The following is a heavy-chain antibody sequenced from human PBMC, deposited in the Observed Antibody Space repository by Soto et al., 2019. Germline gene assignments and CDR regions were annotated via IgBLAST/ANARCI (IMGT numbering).Heavy chain of an antibody. Sequence: GGSLRLSCAASGFTFSSYAMSWVRQAPGKGLEWVSAISGSGGSTYYADSVKGRFTISRDNSKNTLYLQMNSLRAEDTAVYYCAKDYYDFWSGYYYFDYWGQGTLVTVSS. CDR2: ISGSGGST. J-gene: IGHJ4*02. CDR1: GFTFSSYA. CDR3: AKDYYDFWSGYYYFDY. D-gene: IGHD3-3*01. V-gene: IGHV3-23*01.